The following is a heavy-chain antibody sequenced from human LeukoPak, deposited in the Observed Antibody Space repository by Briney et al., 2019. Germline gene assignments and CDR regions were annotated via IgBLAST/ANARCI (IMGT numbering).Heavy chain of an antibody. CDR1: GGSFSGYY. V-gene: IGHV4-34*01. CDR3: AARGIAAAPGNY. CDR2: INHSAST. D-gene: IGHD6-13*01. Sequence: KPSETLSLTCAVYGGSFSGYYWSWIRQPPGKGLEWIGEINHSASTNYNPSLKSRVTISVDTSKNQFSLKLSSVAAADTAVYYCAARGIAAAPGNYWGQGTLVTVSS. J-gene: IGHJ4*02.